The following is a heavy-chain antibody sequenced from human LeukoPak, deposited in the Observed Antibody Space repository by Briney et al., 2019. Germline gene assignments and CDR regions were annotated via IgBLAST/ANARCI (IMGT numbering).Heavy chain of an antibody. Sequence: GGSLRLSCAASGFTVSSNYMSWVRQAPGKGLEWVSVIYSGGSTYYADSVKGRFTISRDNSKNTLYLQMNSLRAEDTAVYYCARGYCSSTSCYDVWRSLDYWGQGTLVTVSS. CDR2: IYSGGST. V-gene: IGHV3-53*01. D-gene: IGHD2-2*01. CDR3: ARGYCSSTSCYDVWRSLDY. J-gene: IGHJ4*02. CDR1: GFTVSSNY.